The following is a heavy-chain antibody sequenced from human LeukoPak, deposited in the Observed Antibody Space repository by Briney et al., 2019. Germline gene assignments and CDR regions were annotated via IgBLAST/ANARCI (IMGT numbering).Heavy chain of an antibody. D-gene: IGHD3-22*01. V-gene: IGHV4-59*01. Sequence: PSQTLSLTCIVSGDSIRSYYWNWIRQAPGKALEWIGHIHNNGDIAYNFSLKSRVTISMDTSKNQFSLKLSSVTAADTAVYYCGRWGYFDSGNYFVVDYWGQGTVVTVSS. CDR3: GRWGYFDSGNYFVVDY. J-gene: IGHJ4*02. CDR1: GDSIRSYY. CDR2: IHNNGDI.